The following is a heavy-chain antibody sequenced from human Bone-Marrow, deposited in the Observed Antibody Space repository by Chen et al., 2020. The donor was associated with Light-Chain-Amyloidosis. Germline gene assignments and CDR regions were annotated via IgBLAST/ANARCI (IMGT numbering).Heavy chain of an antibody. CDR1: GYSMNDADY. J-gene: IGHJ3*02. CDR2: IYRNGNA. D-gene: IGHD3-22*01. Sequence: QVHLQESGPGLVKPSETLSLTCIFSGYSMNDADYWGWFRQTPEKGLEWIGSIYRNGNAHYTPSLKSRVTISIDTSTNHFSLQLNSVTAADTAVYYCARDHVDSDSSGYYYHGAFDIWGQGTVVTVSS. V-gene: IGHV4-38-2*02. CDR3: ARDHVDSDSSGYYYHGAFDI.